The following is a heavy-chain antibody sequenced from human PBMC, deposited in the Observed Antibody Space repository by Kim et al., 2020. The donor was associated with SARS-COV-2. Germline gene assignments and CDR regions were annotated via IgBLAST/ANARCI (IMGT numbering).Heavy chain of an antibody. V-gene: IGHV4-59*11. J-gene: IGHJ6*01. Sequence: SETLSLTCKLSGDSINTHYWTWIRQPPGKGLQWIGFINYSGITDSNPSLKGRVSMSVDTTKKEFSLKVRSVTAADTATYYCARGVGWPPFYYYYGLDVWGQGTTVTVSS. CDR1: GDSINTHY. CDR2: INYSGIT. CDR3: ARGVGWPPFYYYYGLDV. D-gene: IGHD3-3*01.